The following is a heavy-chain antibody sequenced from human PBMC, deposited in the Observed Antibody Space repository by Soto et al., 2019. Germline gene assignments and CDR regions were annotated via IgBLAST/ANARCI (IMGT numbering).Heavy chain of an antibody. CDR3: ARDIDG. CDR2: ISSSSSTI. J-gene: IGHJ4*02. CDR1: GFTVSSYS. D-gene: IGHD2-15*01. V-gene: IGHV3-48*01. Sequence: EVQVAESGGGLVQPGGSLRLSCAASGFTVSSYSMNWVRQAPGKGLEWVSYISSSSSTIFYADSVKGRFTISRDNAKNSLYLQMNSLRAEDTAVYYCARDIDGGGQGTLVTVSS.